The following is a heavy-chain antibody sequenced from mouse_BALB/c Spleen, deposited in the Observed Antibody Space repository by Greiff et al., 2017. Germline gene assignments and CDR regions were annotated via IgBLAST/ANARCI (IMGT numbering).Heavy chain of an antibody. CDR3: ARGDGYDAWFAY. J-gene: IGHJ3*01. Sequence: EVMLVESGGGLVKPGGSLKLSCAASGFTFSDYYMYWVRQTPEKRLEWVATISDGGSYTYYPDSVKGRFTISRDNAKNNLYLQMSSLKSEDTAMYYGARGDGYDAWFAYWGQGTLVTVSA. D-gene: IGHD2-2*01. V-gene: IGHV5-4*02. CDR1: GFTFSDYY. CDR2: ISDGGSYT.